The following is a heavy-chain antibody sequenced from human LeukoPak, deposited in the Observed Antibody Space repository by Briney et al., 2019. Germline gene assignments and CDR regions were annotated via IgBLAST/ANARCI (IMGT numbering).Heavy chain of an antibody. Sequence: GASVKVSCKVSGHSLTELSIHWVRQAPGKGLEWIGGLDPEENEIVYAQKFLGRLTMTEDISTDTVYMELSSLRSEDTAVYYCARDGDGSGSLDYWGQGTLVTVSS. CDR1: GHSLTELS. V-gene: IGHV1-24*01. D-gene: IGHD3-10*01. J-gene: IGHJ4*02. CDR2: LDPEENEI. CDR3: ARDGDGSGSLDY.